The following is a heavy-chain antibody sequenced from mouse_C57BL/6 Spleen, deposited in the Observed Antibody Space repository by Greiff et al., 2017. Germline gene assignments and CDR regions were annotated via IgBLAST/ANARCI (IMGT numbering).Heavy chain of an antibody. D-gene: IGHD2-3*01. V-gene: IGHV1-15*01. Sequence: VQLVESGAELVRPGASVTLSCKASGYTFTDYEMHWVKQTPVHGLEWIGAIDPETGGTAYNQKFKGKAILTADKSSSTAYMELRSLTSEDSAVYYCTRAGGYSWFAYWGQGTLVTVSA. CDR3: TRAGGYSWFAY. J-gene: IGHJ3*01. CDR1: GYTFTDYE. CDR2: IDPETGGT.